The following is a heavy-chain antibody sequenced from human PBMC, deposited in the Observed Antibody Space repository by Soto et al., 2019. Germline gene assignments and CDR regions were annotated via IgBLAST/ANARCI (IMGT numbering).Heavy chain of an antibody. V-gene: IGHV3-23*01. D-gene: IGHD3-3*01. CDR3: ASGVVRTPNN. Sequence: EVQLLESGGGLVQPGGSLRLSCAASGFTFTAYGMSCARQAPGKGLEWVSGIVADGSTTHYADSVKGRFTISRDDSKNTLYLKMNSLRAEDTAVYYCASGVVRTPNNWGQGTLVTVSS. CDR1: GFTFTAYG. CDR2: IVADGSTT. J-gene: IGHJ4*02.